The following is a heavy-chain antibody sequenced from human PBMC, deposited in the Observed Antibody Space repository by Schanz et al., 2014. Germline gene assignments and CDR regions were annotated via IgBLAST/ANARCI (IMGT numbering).Heavy chain of an antibody. Sequence: QVQLVQSGAEVKKPGASVKVSCKASGYTFTSNYMHWVRQAPGQGLEWMGMINPSGGSTSFAQKFQGRVTMTRATSTSTVNMELTSLRSEDTAVYYCARDPYSASYFPSPPLYGLDVWGQGTTVTVSS. V-gene: IGHV1-46*01. CDR3: ARDPYSASYFPSPPLYGLDV. CDR2: INPSGGST. D-gene: IGHD1-26*01. CDR1: GYTFTSNY. J-gene: IGHJ6*02.